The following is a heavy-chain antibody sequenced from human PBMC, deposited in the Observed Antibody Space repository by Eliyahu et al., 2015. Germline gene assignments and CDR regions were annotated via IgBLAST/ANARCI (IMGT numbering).Heavy chain of an antibody. CDR3: AKDIDVGSGWSHFDY. J-gene: IGHJ4*02. D-gene: IGHD6-19*01. CDR2: ISWNSGSI. CDR1: GFXXDDYA. Sequence: EVQLVESGGGXVQPGRSLXLSCAASGFXXDDYAMHWVRQAPGKGLEWVSGISWNSGSIGYADSVKGRFTISRDNAKNSLYLQMNSLRAEDTALYYCAKDIDVGSGWSHFDYWGQGTLVTVSS. V-gene: IGHV3-9*01.